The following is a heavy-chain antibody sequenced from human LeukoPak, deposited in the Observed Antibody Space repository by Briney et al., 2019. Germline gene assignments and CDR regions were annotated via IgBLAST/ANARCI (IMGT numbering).Heavy chain of an antibody. J-gene: IGHJ5*02. CDR3: ARDKGYYYDSSGSSSVFVP. CDR1: GGTFSSYA. CDR2: IIPIFGTA. D-gene: IGHD3-22*01. V-gene: IGHV1-69*13. Sequence: GASVKVSCKASGGTFSSYAISWVRQAPGQGLEWMGGIIPIFGTANYAQKFQGRVTITADESTSTAYMELSSLRSENTAVYYCARDKGYYYDSSGSSSVFVPWGQGTLVTVSS.